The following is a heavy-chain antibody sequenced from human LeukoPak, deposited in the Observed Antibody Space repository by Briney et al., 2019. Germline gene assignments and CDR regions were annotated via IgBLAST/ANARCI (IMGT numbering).Heavy chain of an antibody. CDR2: FSAYNGKT. V-gene: IGHV1-18*01. Sequence: ASVKVSCKASGYTFTIYGISWVRQAPGQGLELMGWFSAYNGKTNYAQKLQGRVTMTTDTSTSTAYMELRSLRSDDTAVYYCARDRYYYGSGSYYNDYYYYMDVWGKGTTVTISS. D-gene: IGHD3-10*01. CDR3: ARDRYYYGSGSYYNDYYYYMDV. J-gene: IGHJ6*03. CDR1: GYTFTIYG.